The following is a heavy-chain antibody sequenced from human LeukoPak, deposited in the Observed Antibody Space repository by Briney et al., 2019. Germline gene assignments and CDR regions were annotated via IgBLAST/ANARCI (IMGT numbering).Heavy chain of an antibody. CDR3: ARVRNSGYYFDY. V-gene: IGHV3-23*01. Sequence: PGGSLRLSCAASGFTFSSYAMSWVRRAPGKGLEWVSPISGSGGSTYYADSVKGRFTISRDNAKKSLYLQMNSLRAEDTAVYYCARVRNSGYYFDYWGQGTLVTVSS. J-gene: IGHJ4*02. D-gene: IGHD4-23*01. CDR1: GFTFSSYA. CDR2: ISGSGGST.